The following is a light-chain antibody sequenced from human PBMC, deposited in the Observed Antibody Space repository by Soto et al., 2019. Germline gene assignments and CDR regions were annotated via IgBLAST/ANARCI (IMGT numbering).Light chain of an antibody. J-gene: IGKJ1*01. CDR1: QSVATN. V-gene: IGKV3-15*01. Sequence: EKVMTQSPATLSVSPGERVTLSCRASQSVATNLAWYQQKPGQAPRLLISGAYIRATGIPDRFIGSGSGTEFTLTITSLQSEDFAVYYFQHYNDLPLTFGQGTKVEIK. CDR2: GAY. CDR3: QHYNDLPLT.